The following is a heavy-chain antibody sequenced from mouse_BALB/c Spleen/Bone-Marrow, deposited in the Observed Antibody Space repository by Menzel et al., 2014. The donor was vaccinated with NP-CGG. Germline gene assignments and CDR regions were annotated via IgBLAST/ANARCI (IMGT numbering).Heavy chain of an antibody. Sequence: EVKLMESGPELVKPGASMKISCKASGYSFTGYAMNWVKQSHGKNLEWIGLINPHNGGTSHNQKFKGKATLTVDKSSSTAYMELLSLTSEDSAVYYCARGGYYEALSYWGQGTTLTVSS. CDR1: GYSFTGYA. CDR3: ARGGYYEALSY. CDR2: INPHNGGT. D-gene: IGHD1-1*01. V-gene: IGHV1-26*01. J-gene: IGHJ2*01.